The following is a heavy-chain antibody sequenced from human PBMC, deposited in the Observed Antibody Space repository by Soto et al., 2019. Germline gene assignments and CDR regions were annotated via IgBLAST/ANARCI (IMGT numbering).Heavy chain of an antibody. J-gene: IGHJ3*02. V-gene: IGHV3-48*03. Sequence: EVQLVESGGGLVQPGGSLRLSCAASGFTFSSYEMNWVRQAPGKGLEWVSYVSSSGGTTYYADSVKGRFTISRDNAKNSLSLQMNSLRDEDTAVYYCASINPAPTYYYDSTANAFDIWGQGTMVTVSS. CDR3: ASINPAPTYYYDSTANAFDI. D-gene: IGHD3-22*01. CDR1: GFTFSSYE. CDR2: VSSSGGTT.